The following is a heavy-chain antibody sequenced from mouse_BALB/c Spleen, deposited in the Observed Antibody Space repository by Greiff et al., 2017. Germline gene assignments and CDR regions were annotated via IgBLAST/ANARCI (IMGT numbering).Heavy chain of an antibody. CDR2: ISYSGST. V-gene: IGHV3-2*02. CDR1: GYSITSDYA. D-gene: IGHD2-4*01. CDR3: ARGGDYDEKTSAFDY. Sequence: VQLKESGPGLVKPSQSLSLTCTVTGYSITSDYAWNWIRQFPGNKLEWMGYISYSGSTSYNPSLKSRISITRDTSKNQFFLQLNSVTTEDTATYYCARGGDYDEKTSAFDYWGQGTTLTVSS. J-gene: IGHJ2*01.